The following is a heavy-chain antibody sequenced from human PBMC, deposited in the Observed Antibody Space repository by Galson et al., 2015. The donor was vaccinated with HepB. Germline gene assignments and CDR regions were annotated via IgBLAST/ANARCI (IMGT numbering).Heavy chain of an antibody. J-gene: IGHJ3*02. CDR2: TYYGSKWYN. CDR1: GDSVSSNSAA. D-gene: IGHD4-17*01. CDR3: ARGGYGDYVSDAFDI. V-gene: IGHV6-1*01. Sequence: CAISGDSVSSNSAAWNWIRQSPSRGLEWLGRTYYGSKWYNDYAVSVKSRITINPDTSKNQFSLKLSSVTAADTAVYYCARGGYGDYVSDAFDIWGQGTMVTVSS.